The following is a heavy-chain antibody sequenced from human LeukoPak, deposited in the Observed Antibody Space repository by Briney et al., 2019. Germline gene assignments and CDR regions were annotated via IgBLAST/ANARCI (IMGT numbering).Heavy chain of an antibody. D-gene: IGHD5-12*01. CDR2: ISAYNGNT. CDR1: GYTFTSYG. CDR3: ARDLYSGYGWGFDY. J-gene: IGHJ4*02. Sequence: ASVNVSCKVSGYTFTSYGISWVRQAPGQGLEGMGWISAYNGNTNYAQKLQGRLTMTTDTSTSTAYMELRSLRSDDTAVYYCARDLYSGYGWGFDYWGQGTLVTASS. V-gene: IGHV1-18*04.